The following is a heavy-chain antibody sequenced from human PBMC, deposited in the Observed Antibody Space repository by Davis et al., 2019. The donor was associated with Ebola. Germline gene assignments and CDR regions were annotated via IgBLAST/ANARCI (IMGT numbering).Heavy chain of an antibody. V-gene: IGHV5-51*01. Sequence: GESLKISCKGSGYRFTSYWIGWVRQMPGKGLEWMGIIYPGDSDSRYSPSFQGQVTISADKSISTTYLQWSSLKASDTAMYYCARRRYSSGWEFDYWGQGTLVTVSS. CDR1: GYRFTSYW. CDR2: IYPGDSDS. CDR3: ARRRYSSGWEFDY. D-gene: IGHD6-19*01. J-gene: IGHJ4*02.